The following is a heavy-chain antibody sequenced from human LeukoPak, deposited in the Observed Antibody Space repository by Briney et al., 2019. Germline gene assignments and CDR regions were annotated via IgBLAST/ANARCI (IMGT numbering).Heavy chain of an antibody. V-gene: IGHV4-4*07. CDR1: GGSISSYY. CDR3: ARENSRSYREFDY. J-gene: IGHJ4*02. D-gene: IGHD1-26*01. CDR2: IYTSGST. Sequence: SGTLSLTCTVSGGSISSYYWSWIRQPAGKGLEWIGRIYTSGSTNYNASLKSRVSMSVDTSKNQFSLKLSSVTAADTAVFYCARENSRSYREFDYWGQGTLVTVSS.